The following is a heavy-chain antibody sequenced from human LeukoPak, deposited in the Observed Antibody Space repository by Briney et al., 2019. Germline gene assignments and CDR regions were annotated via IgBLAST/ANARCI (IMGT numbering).Heavy chain of an antibody. CDR3: ARDVYGPDYGDYAIDH. CDR2: ISYDGSNK. CDR1: GFTFSSYA. V-gene: IGHV3-30-3*01. Sequence: GGSLRLSCAASGFTFSSYAMHWVRQAPGKGLEWVAVISYDGSNKYYADSVKGRFTISRDNSKNTLYLQMNSLRAEDTAVYYCARDVYGPDYGDYAIDHWGQGTLVTVSS. D-gene: IGHD4-17*01. J-gene: IGHJ4*02.